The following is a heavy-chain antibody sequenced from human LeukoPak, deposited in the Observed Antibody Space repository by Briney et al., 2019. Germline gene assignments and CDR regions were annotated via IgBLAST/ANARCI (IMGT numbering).Heavy chain of an antibody. J-gene: IGHJ3*02. CDR3: ARDMGGGSSWYGDAFDI. V-gene: IGHV3-11*04. CDR1: GFTFSDYY. CDR2: ISIGGTTI. Sequence: GGSLRLSCTASGFTFSDYYMAWVRQAPGKGLEWVSYISIGGTTIYYADSVKGRFTISRVSSENTVSLQMNNLRPEDTAIYYCARDMGGGSSWYGDAFDIWGQGTMVIVSS. D-gene: IGHD6-13*01.